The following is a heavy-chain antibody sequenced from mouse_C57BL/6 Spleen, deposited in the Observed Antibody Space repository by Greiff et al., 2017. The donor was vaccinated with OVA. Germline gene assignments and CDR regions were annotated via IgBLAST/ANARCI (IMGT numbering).Heavy chain of an antibody. CDR2: IYPGSGST. Sequence: QVQLQQPGAELVKPGASVKMSCKASGYTFTSYWITWVKQRPGQGLEWIGDIYPGSGSTNYNEKFKSKATLTVDTSSSTAYMQLSSLTSEDSAVYYCVRPIYYDYDEGYFDYWGQGTTLTVSS. J-gene: IGHJ2*01. V-gene: IGHV1-55*01. D-gene: IGHD2-4*01. CDR1: GYTFTSYW. CDR3: VRPIYYDYDEGYFDY.